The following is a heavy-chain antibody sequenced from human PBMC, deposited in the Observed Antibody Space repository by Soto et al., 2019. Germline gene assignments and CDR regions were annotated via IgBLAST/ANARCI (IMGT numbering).Heavy chain of an antibody. CDR1: GVTFSSYS. CDR3: AREGYYYDSSGYYTA. V-gene: IGHV3-21*01. J-gene: IGHJ5*02. CDR2: LSSSSSYI. Sequence: GAPRLSCAASGVTFSSYSMNWVRQAPGKGLEWVSSLSSSSSYIYYADSVKGRFTISRDNAKNALYLQMNSLRAEDTAVYYCAREGYYYDSSGYYTAWGQGTLVTVSS. D-gene: IGHD3-22*01.